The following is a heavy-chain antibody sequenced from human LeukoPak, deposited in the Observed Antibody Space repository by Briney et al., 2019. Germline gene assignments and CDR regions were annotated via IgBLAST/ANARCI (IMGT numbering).Heavy chain of an antibody. J-gene: IGHJ4*02. Sequence: ASVKVSCKASGYTFTSYGISWVRQAPGQGLEWMGWISTYNGNTHSVRKLQGRVTMTTDPSTSTAYMELKSLRSDDTAVYYCARTQGPFCSGGNCYKIDYWGQGTLVTVSS. D-gene: IGHD2-15*01. CDR2: ISTYNGNT. CDR1: GYTFTSYG. CDR3: ARTQGPFCSGGNCYKIDY. V-gene: IGHV1-18*01.